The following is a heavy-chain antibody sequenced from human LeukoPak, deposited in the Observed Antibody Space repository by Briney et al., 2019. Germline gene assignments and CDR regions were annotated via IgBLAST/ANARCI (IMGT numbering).Heavy chain of an antibody. V-gene: IGHV3-30*03. CDR3: ARDTRGYSGYDWVAYFDY. CDR1: GFTFSNAW. D-gene: IGHD5-12*01. Sequence: PGGSLRLSCAASGFTFSNAWMSWVRQAPGKGLEWVAVISYDGSNKYYADSVKGRFTISRDNSKNTLYLQMNSLRAEDTAVYYCARDTRGYSGYDWVAYFDYWGQGTLVTVSS. CDR2: ISYDGSNK. J-gene: IGHJ4*02.